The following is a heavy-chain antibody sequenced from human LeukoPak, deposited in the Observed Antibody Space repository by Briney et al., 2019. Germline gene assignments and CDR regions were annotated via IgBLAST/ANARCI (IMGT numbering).Heavy chain of an antibody. CDR3: ARGPRPLVGGPWERYYYMDV. Sequence: GASVKVSCKASGYTFTSYYMHWVRQAPGQGLEWMGIINPSDGSTSYAQKFQGRVTMTRDMSTSTVYMELSSLRSEDTAVYYCARGPRPLVGGPWERYYYMDVWGKGTTVTVSS. CDR2: INPSDGST. CDR1: GYTFTSYY. J-gene: IGHJ6*03. V-gene: IGHV1-46*01. D-gene: IGHD1-26*01.